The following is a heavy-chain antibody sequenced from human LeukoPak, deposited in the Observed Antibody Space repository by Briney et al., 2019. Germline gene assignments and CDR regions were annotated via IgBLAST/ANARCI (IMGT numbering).Heavy chain of an antibody. CDR2: MYYSGSG. V-gene: IGHV4-59*01. CDR3: AKGGKGFPLGLRFDS. J-gene: IGHJ4*02. D-gene: IGHD2-21*01. CDR1: GGSISTYY. Sequence: PSETLSLTCTVSGGSISTYYWTWIRQPPGKGLEWIGYMYYSGSGNSYPSLKSRVTISVDTSKNQFSLKLTSLTAADTAVYYCAKGGKGFPLGLRFDSWGQGTLVSVPS.